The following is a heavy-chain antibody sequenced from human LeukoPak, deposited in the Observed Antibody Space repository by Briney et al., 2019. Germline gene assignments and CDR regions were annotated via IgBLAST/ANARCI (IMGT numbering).Heavy chain of an antibody. D-gene: IGHD3-22*01. CDR2: INHSGST. CDR3: ARSHYDSSGYKSGMDV. Sequence: PSETLSLTCAVYGGSFSGYYWSWIRQPPGKGLEWIGEINHSGSTNYNPSLKSRVTISVDTSKNQFSLKLSSVTAADTAVYYCARSHYDSSGYKSGMDVWDQGTTVTVSS. V-gene: IGHV4-34*01. CDR1: GGSFSGYY. J-gene: IGHJ6*02.